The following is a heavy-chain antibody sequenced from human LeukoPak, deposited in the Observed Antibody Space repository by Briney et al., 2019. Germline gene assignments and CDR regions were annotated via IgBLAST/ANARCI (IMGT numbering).Heavy chain of an antibody. CDR3: ATPQKGYSSGWYDFSF. V-gene: IGHV1-24*01. D-gene: IGHD6-19*01. CDR2: FDPEDGET. Sequence: ASVKVSCKVSGYTLTELSMHWVRQAPGKGLEWMGGFDPEDGETIYAQKFQGRVTMTEDTSTDTAYMELSSLRSEDTAVYYCATPQKGYSSGWYDFSFWGQGTLVTVSS. CDR1: GYTLTELS. J-gene: IGHJ4*02.